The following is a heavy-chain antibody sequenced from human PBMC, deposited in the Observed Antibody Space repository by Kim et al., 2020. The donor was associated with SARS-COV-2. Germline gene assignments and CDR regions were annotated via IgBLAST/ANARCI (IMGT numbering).Heavy chain of an antibody. CDR3: ARVGYYYGSGSYVSHLKPSGVVY. V-gene: IGHV3-48*02. D-gene: IGHD3-10*01. CDR1: GFTFSSYS. Sequence: GGSLRLSCAASGFTFSSYSMNWVRQAPGKGLEWVSYISSSSSTIYYADSVKGRFTISRDNAKNSLYLQMNSLRDEDTAVYYCARVGYYYGSGSYVSHLKPSGVVYWGQGTLVTVSS. J-gene: IGHJ4*02. CDR2: ISSSSSTI.